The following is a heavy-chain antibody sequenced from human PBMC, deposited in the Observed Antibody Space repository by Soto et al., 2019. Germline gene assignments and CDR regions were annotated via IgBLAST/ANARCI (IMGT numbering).Heavy chain of an antibody. D-gene: IGHD6-13*01. Sequence: GGSLRLSCAASGFTFSSYAMHWVRQAPGKGLEWVAVISYDGSNKYYADSVKGRFTISRDNSKNRLFLQMKSLRAEDTAVYYCARDQSSSWLYDYWGQGTLVTVSS. CDR2: ISYDGSNK. CDR1: GFTFSSYA. V-gene: IGHV3-30-3*01. J-gene: IGHJ4*02. CDR3: ARDQSSSWLYDY.